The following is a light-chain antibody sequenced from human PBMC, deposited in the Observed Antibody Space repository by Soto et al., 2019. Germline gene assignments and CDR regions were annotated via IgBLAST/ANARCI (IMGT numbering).Light chain of an antibody. J-gene: IGKJ1*01. CDR1: QSISSW. Sequence: DIQMTQSPSTLSASVGDIVTMTCRASQSISSWLAWYQQKPGNAPKLLIYSASNLQRGVPSRFSGGGSGTEFTLTINNLQPEDFATYYCKQTKTPGKFGQGTKVDIK. CDR3: KQTKTPGK. V-gene: IGKV1-5*01. CDR2: SAS.